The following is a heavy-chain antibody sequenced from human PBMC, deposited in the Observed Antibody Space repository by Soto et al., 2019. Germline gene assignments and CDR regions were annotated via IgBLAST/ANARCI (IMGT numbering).Heavy chain of an antibody. CDR2: IIPIFGTA. J-gene: IGHJ6*02. CDR1: GGTFSSYA. Sequence: SVKVSCKASGGTFSSYAISWVRQAPGQGLEWMGGIIPIFGTANYAQKFQGRVTITADKSTSTAYMELSSLRSEDTAVYYCARTDLSGYPPSNYYYYGMDVWGQGTTVTVSS. D-gene: IGHD3-22*01. V-gene: IGHV1-69*06. CDR3: ARTDLSGYPPSNYYYYGMDV.